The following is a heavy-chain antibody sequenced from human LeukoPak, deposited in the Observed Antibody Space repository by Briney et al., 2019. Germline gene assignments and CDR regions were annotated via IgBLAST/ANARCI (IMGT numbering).Heavy chain of an antibody. V-gene: IGHV4-4*02. D-gene: IGHD5-18*01. CDR3: ARGFSQQLWLQRTVLDAFDI. CDR1: GGSISSSNW. J-gene: IGHJ3*02. Sequence: SGTLSLTCAVSGGSISSSNWWSWVRQPPGKGLEWIGEIYHSGSTNYNPSLKSRVTISVDTSKNQFSLKLSSVTAADTAVYYCARGFSQQLWLQRTVLDAFDIWGQGTMVTVSS. CDR2: IYHSGST.